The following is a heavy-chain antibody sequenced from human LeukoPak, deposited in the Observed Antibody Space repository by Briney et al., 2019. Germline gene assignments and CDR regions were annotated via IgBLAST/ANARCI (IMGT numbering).Heavy chain of an antibody. J-gene: IGHJ4*02. CDR1: GYTFTSYD. V-gene: IGHV1-8*01. CDR3: AKDRAGFLTAGIDY. D-gene: IGHD2/OR15-2a*01. Sequence: ASVKVSCKSSGYTFTSYDINWVRQATGQGLEWMGWMDPNSGNTGYAQKFQGRVTMTRNTSISTAYMELSSLRSEDTAVYYCAKDRAGFLTAGIDYWGQGTLVTVSS. CDR2: MDPNSGNT.